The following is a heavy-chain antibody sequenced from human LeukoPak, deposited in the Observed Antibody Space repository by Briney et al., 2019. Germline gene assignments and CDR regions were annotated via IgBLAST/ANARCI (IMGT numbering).Heavy chain of an antibody. Sequence: GASVKVSCKASGGTFSSYAISWVRQAPGQGLEWMERIIPILGTANYAQKFQGRVTITTDESTSTAYMELSSLRSEDTAVYYCASYPSGNAEIGWGQGTLVTVSS. CDR1: GGTFSSYA. D-gene: IGHD1-26*01. J-gene: IGHJ4*02. CDR3: ASYPSGNAEIG. CDR2: IIPILGTA. V-gene: IGHV1-69*05.